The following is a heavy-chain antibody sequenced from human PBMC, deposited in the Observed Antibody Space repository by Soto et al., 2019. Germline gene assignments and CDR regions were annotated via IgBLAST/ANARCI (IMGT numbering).Heavy chain of an antibody. D-gene: IGHD6-19*01. V-gene: IGHV3-48*02. CDR1: GFTFSSYS. CDR2: ISSSSSTI. CDR3: ARRAWGVAGGFDY. Sequence: EVQLVESGGGLVQPGGSLRLSWAASGFTFSSYSMNWVRLALGKGLEWVSYISSSSSTIYYAVSVKGRCTISRDNAKNSLFLRMNSLRDEDTAVYYCARRAWGVAGGFDYWGKGTLVTVSS. J-gene: IGHJ4*02.